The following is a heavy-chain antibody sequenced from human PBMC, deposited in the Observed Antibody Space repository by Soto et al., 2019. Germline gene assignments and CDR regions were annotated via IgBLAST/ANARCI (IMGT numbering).Heavy chain of an antibody. Sequence: KPSETLSLTCTVSGGSISSYYWSWIRQPPGKGLEWIGYIYYSGSTNYNPSLKSRVTISVDTSKNQFSLKLSSVTAADTAVYYCARDSLIARPGRQRDNWFDPWGQGTLVTVSS. CDR1: GGSISSYY. CDR2: IYYSGST. CDR3: ARDSLIARPGRQRDNWFDP. V-gene: IGHV4-59*01. D-gene: IGHD6-25*01. J-gene: IGHJ5*02.